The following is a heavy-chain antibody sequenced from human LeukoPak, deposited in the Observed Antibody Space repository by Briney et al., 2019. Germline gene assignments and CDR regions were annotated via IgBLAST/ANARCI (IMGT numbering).Heavy chain of an antibody. CDR2: ISSSSSTI. J-gene: IGHJ4*02. D-gene: IGHD4-11*01. Sequence: SGGSLRLSCAASGFTFSSYEMNWVRQAPGKGLEWVSYISSSSSTIYYADSVKGRFTISRDNAKNSLYLQMNSLRAEDTAVYYCAESRNGMVDYWGQGTLVTVSS. V-gene: IGHV3-48*03. CDR3: AESRNGMVDY. CDR1: GFTFSSYE.